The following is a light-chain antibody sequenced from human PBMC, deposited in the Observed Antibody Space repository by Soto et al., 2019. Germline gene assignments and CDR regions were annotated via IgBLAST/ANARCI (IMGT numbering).Light chain of an antibody. J-gene: IGKJ2*01. CDR3: QQYGSSPYT. CDR1: QSVSSIY. V-gene: IGKV3-20*01. CDR2: GAS. Sequence: EIVLTQTPGTLSLSPGERATLSCRASQSVSSIYLAWYQQKPGQAPRLLIYGASSRATGIPDRFSGSGSGTDFTLTISRLEPEDFAVYYCQQYGSSPYTFGQGTKREIK.